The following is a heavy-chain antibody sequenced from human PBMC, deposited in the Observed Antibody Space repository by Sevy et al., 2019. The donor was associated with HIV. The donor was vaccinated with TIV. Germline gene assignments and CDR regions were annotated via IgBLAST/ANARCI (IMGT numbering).Heavy chain of an antibody. V-gene: IGHV3-49*04. J-gene: IGHJ4*02. D-gene: IGHD1-1*01. CDR1: GFTFGDYA. CDR3: TRWKGVQSIFDY. CDR2: LKHKSYGGTL. Sequence: GGSLRLSCTGSGFTFGDYAMSGVRQAPGKGLEWVAFLKHKSYGGTLDYAASVKGRFSISRDDSKSIAHLQMNDLKTEDTAIYYCTRWKGVQSIFDYWGQGALVTVSS.